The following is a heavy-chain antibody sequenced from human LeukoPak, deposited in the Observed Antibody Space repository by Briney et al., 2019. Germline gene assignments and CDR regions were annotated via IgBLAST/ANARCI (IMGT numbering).Heavy chain of an antibody. Sequence: GGSLRLSCAASRFTFSSYTMSWVRQAPGKGLEWVSAISGSGDTTYYADSVKGRFTISRDNAKNTLYLQMNSLRAEDTAVYYCAKEPLYYYWGQETLVTVSS. CDR1: RFTFSSYT. D-gene: IGHD2-21*01. CDR2: ISGSGDTT. V-gene: IGHV3-23*01. J-gene: IGHJ4*02. CDR3: AKEPLYYY.